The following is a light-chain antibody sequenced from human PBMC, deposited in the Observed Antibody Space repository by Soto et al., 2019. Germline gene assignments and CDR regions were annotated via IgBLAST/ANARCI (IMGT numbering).Light chain of an antibody. CDR2: GAS. CDR3: QQYDNWPPWT. Sequence: EIVMTQSPATLSVSPGERATLSCRASQTISSSLAWYQQKPGQAPRLLIYGASTRATGIPARFSGGGSGTEFTLTISSLQSEDSAVYYCQQYDNWPPWTFGQGTKVDI. J-gene: IGKJ1*01. V-gene: IGKV3-15*01. CDR1: QTISSS.